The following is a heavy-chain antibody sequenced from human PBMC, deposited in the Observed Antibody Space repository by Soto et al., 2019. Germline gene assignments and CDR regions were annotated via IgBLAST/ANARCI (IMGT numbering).Heavy chain of an antibody. J-gene: IGHJ6*02. V-gene: IGHV6-1*01. CDR3: ARSPRSAKGSSTSSPYYYGMDV. Sequence: QVQLQQSGPGLVKPSQTLSLTCAISGDSVSSNSAAWNWIRQSPSRGLEWLGRTYYRSKWYNDYAVSVKSRITINPDTSKNQFSLQLNSVTPEDTAVYYCARSPRSAKGSSTSSPYYYGMDVWGQGTTVTVSS. D-gene: IGHD2-2*01. CDR1: GDSVSSNSAA. CDR2: TYYRSKWYN.